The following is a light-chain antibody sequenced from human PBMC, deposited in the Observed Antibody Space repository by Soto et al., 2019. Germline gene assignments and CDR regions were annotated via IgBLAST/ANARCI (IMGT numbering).Light chain of an antibody. CDR1: QSVSTY. CDR2: DAS. Sequence: ETVLTQSPATLSFSPGESATLSCRASQSVSTYLAWYQQKPGQAPRLLIYDASNRVTGIPARFRGSGSGTDFTLTISSLEPDDFAVYYCQQRSNWQITFGQGTRLEN. J-gene: IGKJ5*01. V-gene: IGKV3-11*01. CDR3: QQRSNWQIT.